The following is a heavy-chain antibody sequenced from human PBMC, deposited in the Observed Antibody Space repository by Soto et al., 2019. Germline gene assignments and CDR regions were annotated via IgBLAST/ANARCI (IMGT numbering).Heavy chain of an antibody. Sequence: QVQLVESGGGVVQPGRSLRLSCAASGFTFSSYGMHWVRQAPGKGLEWVAVILYDGSNKYYADSVKGRFTISRDNSKNTLYLQMNSLRAEDTAVYYCARDNARGDHYYYYGMDVWGQGTTVTVSS. V-gene: IGHV3-33*01. CDR3: ARDNARGDHYYYYGMDV. CDR2: ILYDGSNK. J-gene: IGHJ6*02. CDR1: GFTFSSYG. D-gene: IGHD2-8*01.